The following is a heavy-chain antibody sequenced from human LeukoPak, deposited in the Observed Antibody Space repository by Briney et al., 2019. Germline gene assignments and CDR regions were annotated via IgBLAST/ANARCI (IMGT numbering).Heavy chain of an antibody. Sequence: SSETLSLTCAVYGGSFSGYYWSWIRQPPGKGLEWIGEINHSGSTNYNPSPKSRVTISVDTSKNQFSLKLGSVTAADTAVYYCARRGVVPAAMGGGNWFDPWGQGTLVTVSS. D-gene: IGHD2-2*01. CDR2: INHSGST. CDR3: ARRGVVPAAMGGGNWFDP. V-gene: IGHV4-34*01. CDR1: GGSFSGYY. J-gene: IGHJ5*02.